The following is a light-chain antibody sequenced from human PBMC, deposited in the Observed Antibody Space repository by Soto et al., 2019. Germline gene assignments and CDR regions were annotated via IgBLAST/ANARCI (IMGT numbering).Light chain of an antibody. CDR2: GAS. J-gene: IGKJ4*01. Sequence: EIVLTQSPGTLSLSPGERATLSCRASQSVSSSYLAWYQQKPGQAPRLLIYGASSRATGIPDRFSGSGSGTDFTLTISRLEPEDFAVYYCQQYGSSPALTFGGGPXVDIK. V-gene: IGKV3-20*01. CDR1: QSVSSSY. CDR3: QQYGSSPALT.